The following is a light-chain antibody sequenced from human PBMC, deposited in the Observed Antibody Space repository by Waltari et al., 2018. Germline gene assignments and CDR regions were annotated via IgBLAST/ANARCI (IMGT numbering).Light chain of an antibody. V-gene: IGLV2-8*01. J-gene: IGLJ3*02. CDR2: EVT. Sequence: SALTQPPSASGSPGQSVTISCTGTSSDVGVYNSVSWYQQHTGKAPKLMIYEVTKRPSGVPDRFSGSKSGNTASLTVSGLQTEDEADYYCSSYAGGSWVFGGGTKLTVL. CDR3: SSYAGGSWV. CDR1: SSDVGVYNS.